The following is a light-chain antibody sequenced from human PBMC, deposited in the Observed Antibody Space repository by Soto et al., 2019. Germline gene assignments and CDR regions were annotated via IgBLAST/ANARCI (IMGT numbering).Light chain of an antibody. Sequence: EIVLTQSPGTLSLSPGERVTLSCRASQGVTSNYLAWYQQRPGQAPRLLIYDASNRATGIPDRFSGGGSGTDFTLTISRLEPEDFAMYYCKQYGSSSPTTFGQGTRLEIE. CDR2: DAS. CDR3: KQYGSSSPTT. CDR1: QGVTSNY. J-gene: IGKJ5*01. V-gene: IGKV3-20*01.